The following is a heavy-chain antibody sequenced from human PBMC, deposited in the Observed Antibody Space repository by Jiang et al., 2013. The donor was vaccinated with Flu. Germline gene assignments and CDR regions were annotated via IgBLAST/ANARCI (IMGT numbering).Heavy chain of an antibody. CDR2: ISAYSGNT. CDR1: GYTFTSYG. V-gene: IGHV1-18*01. J-gene: IGHJ6*02. Sequence: SGAEVKKPGASVKVSCRASGYTFTSYGFSWVRQAPGQGLEWMGWISAYSGNTNYAQMLQGRVTLTTDTSTTTAYMELRSLTSDDTAVYYCARVKAGYTYGYDGEAYGLDVWGQGTTVTVSS. CDR3: ARVKAGYTYGYDGEAYGLDV. D-gene: IGHD5-18*01.